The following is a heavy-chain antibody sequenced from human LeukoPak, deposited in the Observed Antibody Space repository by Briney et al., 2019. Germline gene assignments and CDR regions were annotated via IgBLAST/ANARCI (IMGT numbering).Heavy chain of an antibody. CDR1: GFTFSNFW. V-gene: IGHV3-74*01. CDR2: IYGDGSFT. CDR3: ARGRPHGNDY. J-gene: IGHJ4*02. Sequence: GGSLRLSCAASGFTFSNFWMHWVRQAPGKGLVWVALIYGDGSFTRYADSVKGRFTISRDNAKNTVYLQMNSLRVEDTAVYYCARGRPHGNDYWGQGTLVTVSS. D-gene: IGHD4-23*01.